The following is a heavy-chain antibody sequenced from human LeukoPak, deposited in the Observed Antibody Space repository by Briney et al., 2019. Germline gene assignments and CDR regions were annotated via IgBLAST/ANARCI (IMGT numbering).Heavy chain of an antibody. D-gene: IGHD5/OR15-5a*01. CDR3: ARISLSLRST. CDR2: ISSSSSTI. V-gene: IGHV3-48*01. J-gene: IGHJ5*02. Sequence: PGGSLRLSCAASGFTFSRHSINWVRQAPGKGLEWVSYISSSSSTIYYADSVKGRFTISRDNAKNSLYLQMNSLRAEDMAVYYCARISLSLRSTWGQGTLVTVS. CDR1: GFTFSRHS.